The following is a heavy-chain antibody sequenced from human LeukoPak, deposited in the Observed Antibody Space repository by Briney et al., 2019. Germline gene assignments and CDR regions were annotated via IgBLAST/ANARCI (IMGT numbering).Heavy chain of an antibody. D-gene: IGHD4-17*01. CDR3: ARAYGGYPYYYYYYGMDV. V-gene: IGHV3-48*03. J-gene: IGHJ6*04. CDR2: ISSSGSTI. CDR1: GFTFGSYE. Sequence: GGSLRLSCAASGFTFGSYEMNWVRQAPGKGLEWVSYISSSGSTIYYADSVKGRFTISRDNAKNSLYLQMNSLRAEDTAVYYCARAYGGYPYYYYYYGMDVWGKGTTVTVSS.